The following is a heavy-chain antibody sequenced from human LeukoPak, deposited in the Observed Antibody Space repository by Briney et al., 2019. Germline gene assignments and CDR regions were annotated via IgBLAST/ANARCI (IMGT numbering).Heavy chain of an antibody. D-gene: IGHD4-17*01. V-gene: IGHV4-34*01. CDR3: VRLAYGDYVGNWFDP. CDR2: INHSGST. CDR1: GGSFSGYY. J-gene: IGHJ5*02. Sequence: SETLSLTCAVYGGSFSGYYWSWIRQPPGKGLEWIGEINHSGSTNYNPSLKSRVTISVDTSKNQFSLKLSSVTAADTAAYYCVRLAYGDYVGNWFDPWGQGTPVTVSS.